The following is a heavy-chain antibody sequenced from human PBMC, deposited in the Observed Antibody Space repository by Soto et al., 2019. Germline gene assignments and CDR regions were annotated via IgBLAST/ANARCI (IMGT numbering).Heavy chain of an antibody. V-gene: IGHV4-34*01. CDR2: INHSGSN. CDR1: GGYFSTYY. J-gene: IGHJ3*02. Sequence: SETLSLSCVVSGGYFSTYYYNWIRQSPGKGLEWIGEINHSGSNNYSPSLKSRVTMSLDTSKNQFSLKLTSVTAADTAVYYCARGGSNDWQVAFDIWGQGTMVTVSS. CDR3: ARGGSNDWQVAFDI. D-gene: IGHD3-9*01.